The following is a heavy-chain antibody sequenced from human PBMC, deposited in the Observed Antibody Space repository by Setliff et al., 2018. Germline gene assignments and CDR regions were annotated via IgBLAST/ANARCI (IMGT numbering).Heavy chain of an antibody. V-gene: IGHV1-3*01. Sequence: GASVKVSCKASGYSFAKYALHWVRQAPGQRLEWMGWINAGNGNTKCSQNFQGRVTITRDTSASTAYVELSSLRSEDTAVYYCAREVLPLVREEAFCIWGQGTMVTVSS. D-gene: IGHD2-2*01. CDR2: INAGNGNT. CDR1: GYSFAKYA. J-gene: IGHJ3*02. CDR3: AREVLPLVREEAFCI.